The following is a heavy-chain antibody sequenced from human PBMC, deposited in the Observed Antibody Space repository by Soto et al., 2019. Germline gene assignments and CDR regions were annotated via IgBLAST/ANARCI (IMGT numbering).Heavy chain of an antibody. CDR1: GYTFTSYA. J-gene: IGHJ5*02. V-gene: IGHV1-3*01. Sequence: ASVKVSCKASGYTFTSYAMHWVRQAPGQRLEWMGWINAGNGNTKYSQKFQGRVTITKNTSASTAYMELSSLRSEDTAVYYCARGPLRNWFDPWGQGTPVTVSS. CDR3: ARGPLRNWFDP. D-gene: IGHD5-12*01. CDR2: INAGNGNT.